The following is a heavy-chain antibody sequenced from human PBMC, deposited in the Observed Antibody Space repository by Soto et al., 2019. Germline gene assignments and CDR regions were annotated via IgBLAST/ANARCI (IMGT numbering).Heavy chain of an antibody. CDR2: VSYTVRN. V-gene: IGHV4-39*01. CDR3: VRQAVVEGYSSGWYFDS. J-gene: IGHJ4*02. CDR1: GGSISSRSYF. D-gene: IGHD6-19*01. Sequence: QLQLQESGPGLVKPSETLFLTCTVSGGSISSRSYFWGWIRQPPGKGLEWIGSVSYTVRNYYNPSLKRRLTMPVDTSKNQFFLKLSSVTSADTAVYYCVRQAVVEGYSSGWYFDSWGQGTLVTVSS.